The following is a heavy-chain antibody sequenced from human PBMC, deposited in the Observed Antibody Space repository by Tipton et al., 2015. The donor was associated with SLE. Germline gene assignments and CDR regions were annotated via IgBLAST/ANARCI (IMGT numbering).Heavy chain of an antibody. Sequence: TLSLTCTVSGGSMSSSYWSWIRQPAGKGLEWIGVIYTTGSTNYNPSPKSRVTMSLDTSRNQFSLRLSSVTAADTAGYFCAGGDYSNYDVWGQGTTVTVSS. D-gene: IGHD4-11*01. J-gene: IGHJ6*02. CDR3: AGGDYSNYDV. CDR1: GGSMSSSY. V-gene: IGHV4-4*07. CDR2: IYTTGST.